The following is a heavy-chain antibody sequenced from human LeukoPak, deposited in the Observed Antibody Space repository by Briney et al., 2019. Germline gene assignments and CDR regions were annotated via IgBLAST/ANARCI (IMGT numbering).Heavy chain of an antibody. CDR2: IRSKAYGGTT. J-gene: IGHJ4*02. CDR3: TRGSYGSGSYYYGY. V-gene: IGHV3-49*04. Sequence: GGSLRLSCTASGFTFGDYAMSWVRQAPGKGLEWVGFIRSKAYGGTTEYAASVKGRFTISRDDSKSIAYLQMNSLKTKDTAVYYCTRGSYGSGSYYYGYWGQGTLVTVSS. CDR1: GFTFGDYA. D-gene: IGHD3-10*01.